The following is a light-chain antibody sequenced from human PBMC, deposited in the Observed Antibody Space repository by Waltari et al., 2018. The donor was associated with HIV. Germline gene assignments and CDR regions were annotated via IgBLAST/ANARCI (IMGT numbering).Light chain of an antibody. CDR3: QKSNSAPPYT. CDR1: QGISKS. Sequence: DIQMTQSPSSLSASVGDRVTIPCRASQGISKSLAWYQQKPGKVPELLIYGASTLQSGVPSRFSGSGSGTDFTLTISSLQPEDVATYYCQKSNSAPPYTFGQGTKLEIK. V-gene: IGKV1-27*01. J-gene: IGKJ2*01. CDR2: GAS.